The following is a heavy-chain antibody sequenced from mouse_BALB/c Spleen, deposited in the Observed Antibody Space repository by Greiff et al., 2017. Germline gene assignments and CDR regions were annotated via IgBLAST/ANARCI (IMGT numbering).Heavy chain of an antibody. CDR2: ISYSGST. Sequence: EVQLVESGPGLVKPSQSLSLTCTVTGYSITSDYAWNWIRQFPGNKLEWMGYISYSGSTSYNPSLKSRISITRDTSKNQFFLQLNSVTTEDTATYYCARGDYYGSSSYYFDYWGQGTALTVSS. CDR1: GYSITSDYA. CDR3: ARGDYYGSSSYYFDY. V-gene: IGHV3-2*02. D-gene: IGHD1-1*01. J-gene: IGHJ2*01.